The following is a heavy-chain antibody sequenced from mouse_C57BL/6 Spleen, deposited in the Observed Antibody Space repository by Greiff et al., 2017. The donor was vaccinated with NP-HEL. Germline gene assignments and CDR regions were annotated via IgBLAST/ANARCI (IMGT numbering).Heavy chain of an antibody. CDR2: IDPETGGT. J-gene: IGHJ2*01. Sequence: QVQLQQSGAELVRPGASVTLSCTASGFTFTDYDMHWVKQTPVHGLEWIGAIDPETGGTAYNQKFKGKAILTADKSSSTAYMELRSLTSEDSAVYYCTSYCRWDYWGQGTTLTVSS. CDR1: GFTFTDYD. CDR3: TSYCRWDY. D-gene: IGHD2-14*01. V-gene: IGHV1-15*01.